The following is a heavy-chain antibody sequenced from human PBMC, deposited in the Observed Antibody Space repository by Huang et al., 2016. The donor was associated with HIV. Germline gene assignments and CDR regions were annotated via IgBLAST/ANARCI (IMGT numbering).Heavy chain of an antibody. CDR3: AREIMISFGGPFDP. Sequence: QVHLQQWGAGLLKPSETLSLTCAVYGGSFSGYYWNWILQSPGKGLEWIGQIKHGGITNYNPSLESRVTMSVDPSKKQFSLKLSSVSVADSAVYYCAREIMISFGGPFDPWGQGTLVSVSS. V-gene: IGHV4-34*01. CDR1: GGSFSGYY. D-gene: IGHD3-16*01. J-gene: IGHJ5*02. CDR2: IKHGGIT.